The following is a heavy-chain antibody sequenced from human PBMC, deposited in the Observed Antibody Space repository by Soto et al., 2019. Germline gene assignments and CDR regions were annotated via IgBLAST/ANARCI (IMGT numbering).Heavy chain of an antibody. CDR1: GFTFSNYA. D-gene: IGHD2-2*01. V-gene: IGHV3-23*01. Sequence: EVQLLESGGGLVQPGGSLRLSCEASGFTFSNYATSWVRQAPGKGLEWVSGISGSGVSTYYADSVKGRFTISRDNSKSTLCLQMNSLRAEETAVYYCAKRARSYCYASADCWGQGTLVTVSS. CDR3: AKRARSYCYASADC. CDR2: ISGSGVST. J-gene: IGHJ4*02.